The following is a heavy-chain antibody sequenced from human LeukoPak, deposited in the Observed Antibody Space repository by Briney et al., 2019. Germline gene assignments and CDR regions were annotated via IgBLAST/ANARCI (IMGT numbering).Heavy chain of an antibody. V-gene: IGHV3-30-3*01. Sequence: GGSLRLSCAASGFTFSSYAMHWVRQAPGKGLEWVAVISYDGSNKYYADSVKGRFTISRDNSKNTLYLQMNSLRAEDTAVYYCARTPRIVGVAFDYWGQGILVTVSS. CDR1: GFTFSSYA. D-gene: IGHD1-26*01. J-gene: IGHJ4*02. CDR2: ISYDGSNK. CDR3: ARTPRIVGVAFDY.